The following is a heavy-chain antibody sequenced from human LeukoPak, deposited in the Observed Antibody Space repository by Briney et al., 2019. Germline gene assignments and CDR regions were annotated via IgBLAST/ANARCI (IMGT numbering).Heavy chain of an antibody. V-gene: IGHV3-48*03. CDR1: GFTFSSYE. Sequence: GGSLRLSCAASGFTFSSYEMNWVRQAPGKGLGWVSYISSSGSTIYYADSVKGRFTISRDNAKNSLYLQMNSLRAEDTAVYYCARDFPLVVVAAIDYWGQGTLVTVSS. J-gene: IGHJ4*02. CDR3: ARDFPLVVVAAIDY. D-gene: IGHD2-15*01. CDR2: ISSSGSTI.